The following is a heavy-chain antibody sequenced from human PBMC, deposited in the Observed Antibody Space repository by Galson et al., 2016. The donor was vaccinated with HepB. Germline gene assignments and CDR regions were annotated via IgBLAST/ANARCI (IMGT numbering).Heavy chain of an antibody. CDR2: VYWNDDK. D-gene: IGHD3-10*01. CDR1: GFSLNIDGEG. V-gene: IGHV2-5*01. CDR3: AHIGLRFGDLLLDY. Sequence: PALVKPTQTLTLTCTFSGFSLNIDGEGVGWIRQPPGKALEWLALVYWNDDKRYSPSLKTRLTITKDVSKKQVFLKMTNMDPADTATYYCAHIGLRFGDLLLDYWGQGARVTVSS. J-gene: IGHJ4*02.